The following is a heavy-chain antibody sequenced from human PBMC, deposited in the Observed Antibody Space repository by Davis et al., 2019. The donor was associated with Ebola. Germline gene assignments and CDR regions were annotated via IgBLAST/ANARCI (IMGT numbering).Heavy chain of an antibody. CDR2: IKREPDGGTT. V-gene: IGHV3-15*07. CDR1: GIGVNNAW. J-gene: IGHJ4*02. Sequence: GESLKTFCVASGIGVNNAWMNWVRQPPGKGLEWVGRIKREPDGGTTDYAAPVKGRFTISRDKSKNTLNLQMKSLKIEDTGVYFCSTVTRETWGQGTLVTVST. CDR3: STVTRET.